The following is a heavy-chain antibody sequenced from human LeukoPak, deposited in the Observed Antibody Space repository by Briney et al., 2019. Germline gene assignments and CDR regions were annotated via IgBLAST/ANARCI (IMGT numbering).Heavy chain of an antibody. D-gene: IGHD6-6*01. CDR2: MSGGGLST. J-gene: IGHJ4*02. Sequence: GGSLRLSCGAPDSNIGTYAVTWVRQVPGKCLEWVSGMSGGGLSTYYARSVKGRFTISRDTSKNTFYLEMNSLGADDTALYYCAIDRISGQGGAARILDYWGQGILVTVSS. V-gene: IGHV3-23*01. CDR1: DSNIGTYA. CDR3: AIDRISGQGGAARILDY.